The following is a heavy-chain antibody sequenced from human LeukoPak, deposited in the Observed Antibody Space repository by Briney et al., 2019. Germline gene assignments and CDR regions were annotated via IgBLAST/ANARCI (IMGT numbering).Heavy chain of an antibody. CDR1: GYTFTSYG. CDR3: ARIPPYCSSTSCSQGGV. V-gene: IGHV1-2*02. CDR2: INPNSGGT. J-gene: IGHJ4*02. Sequence: ASVKVSCKASGYTFTSYGISWVRQAPGQGLEWMGWINPNSGGTNYAQKFQGRVTMTRDTSISTAYMELSRLRSDDTAVYYCARIPPYCSSTSCSQGGVWGQGTLVTVSS. D-gene: IGHD2-2*01.